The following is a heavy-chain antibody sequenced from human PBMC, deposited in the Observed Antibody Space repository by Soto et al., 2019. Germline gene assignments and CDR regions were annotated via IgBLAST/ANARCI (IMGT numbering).Heavy chain of an antibody. V-gene: IGHV3-53*01. CDR1: GFTVSSNY. Sequence: EVQLVESGGGLIQPGGSLRLSCAASGFTVSSNYMSWVRQAPGKGLEWVSVIYSGGSTYYADSVKGRFTISRDNPKNTLYLQMNSLRAEDTAVYYCARDFVVVAAAGRGSYYYYGMDVWGQGTTVTVSS. J-gene: IGHJ6*02. CDR2: IYSGGST. D-gene: IGHD6-13*01. CDR3: ARDFVVVAAAGRGSYYYYGMDV.